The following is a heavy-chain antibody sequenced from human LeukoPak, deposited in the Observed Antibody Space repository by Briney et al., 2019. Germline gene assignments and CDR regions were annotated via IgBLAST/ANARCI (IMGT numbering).Heavy chain of an antibody. J-gene: IGHJ3*02. CDR3: VRDSGMGLDAFDI. V-gene: IGHV6-1*01. CDR2: TYYRSRWLN. Sequence: SQTLSLTCAISGDSVSSNSATWNWIRQSPSRGLEWLGRTYYRSRWLNDYAVSVKGRISVNPDTSNNHFSLQLHSVSPEDTAIYYCVRDSGMGLDAFDIWGQGTMVTVSS. D-gene: IGHD3-10*01. CDR1: GDSVSSNSAT.